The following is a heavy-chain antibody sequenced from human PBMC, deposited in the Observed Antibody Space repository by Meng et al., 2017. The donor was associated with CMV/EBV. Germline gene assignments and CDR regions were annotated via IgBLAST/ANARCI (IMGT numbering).Heavy chain of an antibody. CDR1: GFTFSDYY. D-gene: IGHD2-15*01. CDR2: ISSSGSTI. J-gene: IGHJ4*02. CDR3: TRGISLNY. Sequence: GESLKISCAAPGFTFSDYYMSWIRQAPGKGLEWVSYISSSGSTIYYADSVKGRFTISRDDSKNTLYLQMNSLKTEDTAVYYCTRGISLNYWGQGTLVTVSS. V-gene: IGHV3-11*01.